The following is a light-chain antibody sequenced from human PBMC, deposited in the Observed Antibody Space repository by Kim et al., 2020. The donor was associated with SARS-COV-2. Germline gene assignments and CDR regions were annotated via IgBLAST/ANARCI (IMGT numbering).Light chain of an antibody. CDR3: NSRASRGDRYV. CDR2: SKN. V-gene: IGLV3-19*01. J-gene: IGLJ1*01. CDR1: SLRDYY. Sequence: ALGQTDRSTGQGDSLRDYYASWYRQKPGQAPVLVIYSKNSRPSGIPARFSGSSSGDTASLTITGAQAEDEADYYCNSRASRGDRYVFGTGTKVTVL.